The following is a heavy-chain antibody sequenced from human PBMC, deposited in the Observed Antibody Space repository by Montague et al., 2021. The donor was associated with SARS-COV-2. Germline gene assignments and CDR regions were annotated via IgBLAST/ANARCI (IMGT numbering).Heavy chain of an antibody. V-gene: IGHV4-4*07. CDR3: ARARFDFGAGRQGTIDF. CDR2: MHFTGKT. D-gene: IGHD3-10*01. Sequence: SETLSLTCSVSGDSITNHYWSWIRQPAGKGLEWIGRMHFTGKTNFSPSFSSRLTMSADTSKNQFSLKLTSVTAADTAIYFCARARFDFGAGRQGTIDFWGQGTLVTVSS. CDR1: GDSITNHY. J-gene: IGHJ4*02.